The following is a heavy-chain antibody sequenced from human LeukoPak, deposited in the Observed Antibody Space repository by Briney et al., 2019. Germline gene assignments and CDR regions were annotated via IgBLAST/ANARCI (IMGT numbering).Heavy chain of an antibody. D-gene: IGHD5-24*01. V-gene: IGHV1-2*02. CDR2: INPNSGGT. CDR1: GYTFTGYY. J-gene: IGHJ5*02. CDR3: ARAEGFRVLGWLGSNSFDP. Sequence: GASVKVSCKASGYTFTGYYMHWVRQAPGQGLEWMGWINPNSGGTNYAQRFQGRLTMTSDMSTGTVYMELSSLRSEDTAVYHCARAEGFRVLGWLGSNSFDPWGLGTLVTVSS.